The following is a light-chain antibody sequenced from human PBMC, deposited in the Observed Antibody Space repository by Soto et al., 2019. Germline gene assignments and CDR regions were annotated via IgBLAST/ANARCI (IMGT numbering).Light chain of an antibody. CDR2: AAS. CDR1: RSFSSGY. V-gene: IGKV3-20*01. CDR3: QQYGSSPPYT. J-gene: IGKJ2*01. Sequence: DIVLTQSPDTLSLSLGDRATLSCRASRSFSSGYLSRYQHKPGQAPRLLFYAASSRATGIPDRFSGSGSVTDFTLTTSRLEPKDFAVYYCQQYGSSPPYTFGRGTKLEIK.